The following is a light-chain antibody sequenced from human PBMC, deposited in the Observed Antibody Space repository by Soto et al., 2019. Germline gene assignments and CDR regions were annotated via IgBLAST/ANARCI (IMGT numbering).Light chain of an antibody. CDR1: QSVNNN. CDR2: AAS. Sequence: EIVMTQSPATLSVSPGERATLSCRASQSVNNNLAWYQQKPGQAPRLLIYAASTRATGVPARFSGSGSGTEFTLTISSLQSEDFAVFYCQQYNNWITFGQGTRLEIK. V-gene: IGKV3-15*01. J-gene: IGKJ5*01. CDR3: QQYNNWIT.